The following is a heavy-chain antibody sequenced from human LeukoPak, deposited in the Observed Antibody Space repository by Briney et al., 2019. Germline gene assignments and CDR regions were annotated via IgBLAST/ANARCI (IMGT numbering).Heavy chain of an antibody. V-gene: IGHV4-59*11. J-gene: IGHJ4*02. CDR2: IYYSGST. CDR3: ATRPAGTTWYGVFDY. CDR1: GDSISSHY. Sequence: KPSETLSLTCTVSGDSISSHYWNWIRQPPGKGLEWIGYIYYSGSTNYNPSLRSRVTMSLDTSRDQFFLRLSSVTAADTAIYYCATRPAGTTWYGVFDYWSQGTLVTVSS. D-gene: IGHD6-13*01.